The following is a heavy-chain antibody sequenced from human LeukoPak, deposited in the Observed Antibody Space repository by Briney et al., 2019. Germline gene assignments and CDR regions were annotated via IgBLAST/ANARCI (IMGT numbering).Heavy chain of an antibody. V-gene: IGHV1-2*02. Sequence: GASVKVSCKASGYTFSGFYIHWVRQAPGQGLEWMGWINPNSGVTNYAQKFRGRVTMTRDTSINTAYMELSRLRSDDTAVYYCARDGRRLDYYDNSGYYFHDAFDLWGQGTMVTVSS. CDR2: INPNSGVT. D-gene: IGHD3-22*01. CDR3: ARDGRRLDYYDNSGYYFHDAFDL. J-gene: IGHJ3*01. CDR1: GYTFSGFY.